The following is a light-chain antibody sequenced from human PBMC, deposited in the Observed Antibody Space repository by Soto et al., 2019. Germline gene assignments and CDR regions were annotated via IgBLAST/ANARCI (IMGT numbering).Light chain of an antibody. CDR3: CSYAGSYNWV. Sequence: QSALTQPRSVSGSPGQSVTISCTGTSSDVGGYNYVSWYQQHPGKAPKLMIYDVSKRPSGVPDCLSGCESGNTASLTISGLHAEYEGDYYCCSYAGSYNWVFGGGTKVTVL. J-gene: IGLJ3*02. CDR1: SSDVGGYNY. V-gene: IGLV2-11*01. CDR2: DVS.